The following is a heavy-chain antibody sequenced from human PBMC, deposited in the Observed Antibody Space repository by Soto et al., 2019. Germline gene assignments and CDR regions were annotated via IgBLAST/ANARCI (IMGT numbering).Heavy chain of an antibody. CDR3: ARDLASYYDILTGYYNYYYYYGMDV. D-gene: IGHD3-9*01. V-gene: IGHV3-30-3*01. CDR1: GFTFSSYA. Sequence: PGGSLRLSCAASGFTFSSYAMHWVRQAPGKGLEWVAVISYDGSNKYYADYVKGRFTISRDNSKNTLYLQMNSLRAEDTAVYYCARDLASYYDILTGYYNYYYYYGMDVWGQGTTVTVSS. J-gene: IGHJ6*02. CDR2: ISYDGSNK.